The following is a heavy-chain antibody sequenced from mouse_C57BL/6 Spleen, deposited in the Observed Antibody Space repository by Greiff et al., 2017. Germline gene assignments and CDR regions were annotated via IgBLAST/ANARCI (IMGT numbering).Heavy chain of an antibody. Sequence: EVKLMESGGDLVKPGGSLKLSCAASGFTFSSYGMSWVRQTPDTRLEWVATLSSGGSSTYYPDSVTGRFTFSRDNAKNTLYLQMRRLKSEDTARYYGARRAYGSSYNWYCDVWGTGTTVTVAS. D-gene: IGHD1-1*01. J-gene: IGHJ1*03. V-gene: IGHV5-6*02. CDR3: ARRAYGSSYNWYCDV. CDR1: GFTFSSYG. CDR2: LSSGGSST.